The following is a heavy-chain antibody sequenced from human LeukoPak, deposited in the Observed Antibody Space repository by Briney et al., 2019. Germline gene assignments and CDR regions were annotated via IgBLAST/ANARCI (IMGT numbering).Heavy chain of an antibody. CDR3: ARLLYNWFDP. CDR1: GGSLSSYY. Sequence: SETLSLTCHVSGGSLSSYYWSWIRQPPGKGLEWIGYIYYSGSTNYNPSLKSRVTISVDTSKNQFSLKLSSVTAADTAVYYCARLLYNWFDPWGQGTLVTVSS. J-gene: IGHJ5*02. V-gene: IGHV4-59*01. CDR2: IYYSGST.